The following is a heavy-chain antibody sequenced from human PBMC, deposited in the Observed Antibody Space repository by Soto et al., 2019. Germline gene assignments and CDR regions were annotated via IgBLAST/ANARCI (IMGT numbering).Heavy chain of an antibody. Sequence: SETLSLTCTVSGGSISSYYWSWIRQPPGKGLEWIGYIYYSGSTNYNPSLKSRVTISVDTSKNQFSLKLSSVTAADTAVYYCARVRAFGGWVILDAFDIWGQGTMVTVSS. CDR1: GGSISSYY. CDR2: IYYSGST. J-gene: IGHJ3*02. V-gene: IGHV4-59*01. D-gene: IGHD6-19*01. CDR3: ARVRAFGGWVILDAFDI.